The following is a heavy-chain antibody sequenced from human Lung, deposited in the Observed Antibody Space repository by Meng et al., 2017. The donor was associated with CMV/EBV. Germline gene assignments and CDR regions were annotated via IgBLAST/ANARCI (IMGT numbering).Heavy chain of an antibody. D-gene: IGHD3-16*01. CDR1: GFTFSSYA. V-gene: IGHV3-23*01. J-gene: IGHJ5*02. Sequence: GESLKISCAASGFTFSSYAMNWVRQAPGKGLEWVSTISDSCGTTYYADSVKGRFTISRDNSKNTLYLQMNSLRAEDTAVYYCANEGEATSSIWRDCFAPWGQGTLVTVPS. CDR3: ANEGEATSSIWRDCFAP. CDR2: ISDSCGTT.